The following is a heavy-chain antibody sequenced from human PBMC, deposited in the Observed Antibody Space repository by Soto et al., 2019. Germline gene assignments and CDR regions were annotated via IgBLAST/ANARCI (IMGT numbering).Heavy chain of an antibody. Sequence: QVQLQESGPGLVKPSETLSLTCTVSGGSISSYYWSWIRQPPGKGLEWIGYIYYSGSTNYNPSLKSRVTISVDTSKNQFSLKLSSVTAADTAVYYRARRYGGNLDYWGQGTLVTVSS. J-gene: IGHJ4*02. D-gene: IGHD1-26*01. V-gene: IGHV4-59*08. CDR3: ARRYGGNLDY. CDR2: IYYSGST. CDR1: GGSISSYY.